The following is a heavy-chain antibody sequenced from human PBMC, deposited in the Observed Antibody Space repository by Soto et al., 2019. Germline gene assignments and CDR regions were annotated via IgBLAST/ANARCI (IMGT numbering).Heavy chain of an antibody. J-gene: IGHJ4*02. CDR3: AKEVSLGSTVDIGY. CDR1: GFTFSSYA. D-gene: IGHD7-27*01. V-gene: IGHV3-23*01. CDR2: SSASGSNS. Sequence: LRLSCAASGFTFSSYAMSWVRQAQGKGLEWISSSSASGSNSYHADSVKGRFTISRDNSINTLYLQMKSLRVEDTAIYYCAKEVSLGSTVDIGYWGQGTLVTVSS.